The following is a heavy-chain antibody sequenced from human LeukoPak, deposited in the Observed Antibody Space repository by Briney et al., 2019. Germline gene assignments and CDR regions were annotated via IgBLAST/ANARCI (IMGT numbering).Heavy chain of an antibody. CDR1: GGSISSYY. D-gene: IGHD6-13*01. V-gene: IGHV4-4*07. CDR3: ARHARNSWHSDY. CDR2: IYTSGST. Sequence: SETLSLTCTVSGGSISSYYWSWIRQPAGKGLEWIGRIYTSGSTNYNPSLKGRVTISVDTSMNQFSLKMFSVTAADTAVYYCARHARNSWHSDYWGQGAVVTVSS. J-gene: IGHJ4*02.